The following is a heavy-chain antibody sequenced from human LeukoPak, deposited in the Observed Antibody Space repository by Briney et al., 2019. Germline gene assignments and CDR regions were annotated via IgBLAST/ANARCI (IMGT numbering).Heavy chain of an antibody. D-gene: IGHD3-10*01. CDR1: GGSISSYY. CDR2: IYYSGSA. CDR3: ARGQLGSGMDDP. J-gene: IGHJ5*02. Sequence: PSETLSLTCTVSGGSISSYYWSWIRQPPGKGLEWIGYIYYSGSANYNPSLKSRATILLDTSKNQFSLRLTSVTPADTAVYYCARGQLGSGMDDPWGQGTLVTVSS. V-gene: IGHV4-59*01.